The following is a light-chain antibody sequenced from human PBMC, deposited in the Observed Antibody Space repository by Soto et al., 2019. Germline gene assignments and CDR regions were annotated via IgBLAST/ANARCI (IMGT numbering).Light chain of an antibody. J-gene: IGLJ3*02. CDR3: KSRTTRNTLV. CDR2: EVT. Sequence: QSVLTQPRSVSGSPGQSVTISCTGSSSDVGGYNYVSWYQQHPGEAPKLIIYEVTHRPSGVSSRFYGSRSGNTASLTISGLQAEDEADYYCKSRTTRNTLVFGGGTKLTVL. CDR1: SSDVGGYNY. V-gene: IGLV2-14*01.